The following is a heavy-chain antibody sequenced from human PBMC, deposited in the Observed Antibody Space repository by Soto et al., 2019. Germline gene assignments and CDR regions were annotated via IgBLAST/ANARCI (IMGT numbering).Heavy chain of an antibody. V-gene: IGHV3-30*18. CDR2: ISYDGSNK. J-gene: IGHJ6*03. D-gene: IGHD2-21*02. CDR3: AKDSLRTDYYYYYYMDV. CDR1: GFTFSSYG. Sequence: GGSLRLSCAASGFTFSSYGMHWVRQAPGKGLEWVAVISYDGSNKYYADSVKGRFTISRDNSKNTLYLQMNSLRAEDTAVYYCAKDSLRTDYYYYYYMDVWGKGTTVTVSS.